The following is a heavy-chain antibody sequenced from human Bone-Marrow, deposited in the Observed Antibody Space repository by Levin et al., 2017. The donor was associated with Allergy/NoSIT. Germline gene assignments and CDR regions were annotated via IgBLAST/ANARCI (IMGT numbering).Heavy chain of an antibody. CDR2: LSYDVSNE. J-gene: IGHJ6*02. Sequence: GGSLRLSCTASGFNFRSYSFHWVRQAPGKGLEWLALLSYDVSNEYYAASVKGRFTISRDDSKNTLYLQMDRLRPEDTAVYYCARDYVKYRTFYYGMDVWGQGTTVTVSS. D-gene: IGHD3-10*02. CDR1: GFNFRSYS. CDR3: ARDYVKYRTFYYGMDV. V-gene: IGHV3-30*17.